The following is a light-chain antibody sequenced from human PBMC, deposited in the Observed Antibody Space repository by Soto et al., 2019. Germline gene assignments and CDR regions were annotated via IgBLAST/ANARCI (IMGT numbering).Light chain of an antibody. CDR1: QSISTW. J-gene: IGKJ1*01. CDR3: QQYNSYST. CDR2: QAS. V-gene: IGKV1-5*03. Sequence: DIQMTQSPSTLPASVGDRVTITCRASQSISTWLAWYQQKPGKAPKLLIYQASNLESGVPSRFSGSGSGTEFTLTISSLQSDDVATYYCQQYNSYSTFGQGTKVEIK.